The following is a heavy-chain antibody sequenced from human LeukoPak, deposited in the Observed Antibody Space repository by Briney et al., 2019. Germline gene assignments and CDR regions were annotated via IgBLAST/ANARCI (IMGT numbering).Heavy chain of an antibody. Sequence: GGSLRLSCEASGFTFSSNSMNWVRQAPGKGLEWISYITSSSSTIYYADSVKGRFTISRDNAKNSLYLQMNSLRDGDTAVYYCARGKTGVAYFDYWGQGALVTVSS. CDR1: GFTFSSNS. D-gene: IGHD3-16*01. V-gene: IGHV3-48*02. J-gene: IGHJ4*02. CDR2: ITSSSSTI. CDR3: ARGKTGVAYFDY.